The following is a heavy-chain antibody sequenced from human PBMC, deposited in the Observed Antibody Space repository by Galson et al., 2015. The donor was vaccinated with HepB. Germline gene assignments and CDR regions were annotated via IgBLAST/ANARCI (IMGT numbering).Heavy chain of an antibody. V-gene: IGHV3-30*04. J-gene: IGHJ5*02. D-gene: IGHD6-13*01. CDR2: ISYDGSNK. CDR1: GFTFSSYA. Sequence: SLRLSCAASGFTFSSYAMHWVRQAPGKGLEWVAVISYDGSNKYYADSVKGRFTISRDNSKNTLYLQMNSLRAEDTAVYYCARETRTGYSSSWFKFDPWGQGTLVTVSS. CDR3: ARETRTGYSSSWFKFDP.